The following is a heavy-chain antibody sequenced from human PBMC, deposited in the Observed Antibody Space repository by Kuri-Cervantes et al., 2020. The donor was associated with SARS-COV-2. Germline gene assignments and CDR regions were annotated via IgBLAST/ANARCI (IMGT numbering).Heavy chain of an antibody. D-gene: IGHD6-19*01. V-gene: IGHV3-21*01. CDR1: GFTFSSYS. Sequence: GESLKISCAASGFTFSSYSMNWVRQAPGMGLEWVSSISSSSSYIYYADSVKGRFTISRDNAKNSLYLQMNSLRAEDTAVYYCARDRISSGWYVGYYFDYWGQGTLVTVSS. CDR2: ISSSSSYI. CDR3: ARDRISSGWYVGYYFDY. J-gene: IGHJ4*02.